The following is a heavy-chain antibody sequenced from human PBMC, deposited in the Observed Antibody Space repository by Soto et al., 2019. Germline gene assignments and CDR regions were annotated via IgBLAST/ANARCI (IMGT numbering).Heavy chain of an antibody. CDR2: IWYDGSNK. CDR1: GFTFSSHG. Sequence: QVQLVESGGGVVQPGRSLRLSCAASGFTFSSHGMHWVRQAPGKGLEWVAVIWYDGSNKYYTDSVKGRFTISRDNSKNTLYLQMNSLRAEDTDVYYCERDNHQSDGFDIWGQGTMVTVSS. V-gene: IGHV3-33*01. J-gene: IGHJ3*02. CDR3: ERDNHQSDGFDI.